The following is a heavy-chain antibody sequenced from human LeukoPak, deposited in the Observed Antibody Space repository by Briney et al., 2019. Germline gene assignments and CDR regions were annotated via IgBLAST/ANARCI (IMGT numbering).Heavy chain of an antibody. Sequence: GESLQISCKGSGYSFTSYWIGWVRQMPGKGLEWMGIIYPGDSDTRYSPSFQGQVTISADKSISTAYLQWSSLKASDTAMYYCARQAYYGSGSYPFDYWGQGTLVTVSS. CDR2: IYPGDSDT. J-gene: IGHJ4*02. CDR1: GYSFTSYW. CDR3: ARQAYYGSGSYPFDY. D-gene: IGHD3-10*01. V-gene: IGHV5-51*01.